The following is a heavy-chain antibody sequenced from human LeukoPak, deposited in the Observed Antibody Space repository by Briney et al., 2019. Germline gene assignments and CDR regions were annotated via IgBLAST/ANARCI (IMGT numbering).Heavy chain of an antibody. CDR2: IYYYGST. V-gene: IGHV4-39*01. D-gene: IGHD6-19*01. CDR3: ARRDSSGWYYFDY. Sequence: GSLRLSCAASGFTFSSYAMSWIRQPPGKGLEWIGSIYYYGSTYYNPSLKSRVTISVDTSENQFSLNLTSVTAADTAVYYCARRDSSGWYYFDYWGQGTLVTVSS. J-gene: IGHJ4*02. CDR1: GFTFSSYA.